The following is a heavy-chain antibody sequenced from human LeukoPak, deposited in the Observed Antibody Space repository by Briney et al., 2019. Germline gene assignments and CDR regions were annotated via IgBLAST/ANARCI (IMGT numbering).Heavy chain of an antibody. CDR3: ARVGGAVAGTNWFDP. Sequence: KPSETLSLTCTVSGGSISSSSYYWGWIRQPPGKGLEWIGSIYYSGSTYYNPSLKSRVTISVDTSKNQFSLKLSSVTAADTAVYYCARVGGAVAGTNWFDPWGQGTLVTVSS. CDR2: IYYSGST. V-gene: IGHV4-39*07. D-gene: IGHD6-19*01. J-gene: IGHJ5*02. CDR1: GGSISSSSYY.